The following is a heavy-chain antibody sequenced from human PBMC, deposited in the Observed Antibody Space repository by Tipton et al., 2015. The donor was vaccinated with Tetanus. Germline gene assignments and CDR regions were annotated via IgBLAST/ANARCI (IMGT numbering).Heavy chain of an antibody. CDR3: ARRGRTYYYDSSGPLRSSTYYFDY. D-gene: IGHD3-22*01. V-gene: IGHV3-48*01. CDR1: GFTFSSYS. CDR2: ISSSSTI. Sequence: SLRLSCAASGFTFSSYSMNWVRQAPGKGLEWVSYISSSSTIYYADSVKGRFTISRDNAKNSLYLQMNSLRAEDTAVYYCARRGRTYYYDSSGPLRSSTYYFDYWGQGTLVTVSS. J-gene: IGHJ4*02.